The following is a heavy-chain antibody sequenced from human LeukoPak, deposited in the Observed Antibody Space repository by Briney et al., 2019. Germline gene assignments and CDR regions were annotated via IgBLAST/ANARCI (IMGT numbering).Heavy chain of an antibody. Sequence: GASVKVSCKASGYTFTSCGISWVRQAPGQGLECMGWISGYTGDTKYAQILQGRFTVTTDTSTSTAYMELRSLTYDDTAVYYCARAGYCGDGGCRGGSAFDVWGQGTMVTVSS. CDR1: GYTFTSCG. CDR2: ISGYTGDT. V-gene: IGHV1-18*01. D-gene: IGHD2-15*01. J-gene: IGHJ3*01. CDR3: ARAGYCGDGGCRGGSAFDV.